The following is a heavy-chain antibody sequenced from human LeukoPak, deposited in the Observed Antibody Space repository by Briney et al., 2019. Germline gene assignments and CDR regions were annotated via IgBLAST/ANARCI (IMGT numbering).Heavy chain of an antibody. V-gene: IGHV4-39*07. Sequence: SETLSLTCTVSGGSISSSSYCWGWIRQPPGEGLEWIGSIYYSGSTYYNPSLKSRVTISVDTSKNQFSLKLSSVTAADTAVYYCARGSMGIAAAGSVDYWGQGTLVTVSS. CDR1: GGSISSSSYC. D-gene: IGHD6-13*01. CDR3: ARGSMGIAAAGSVDY. CDR2: IYYSGST. J-gene: IGHJ4*02.